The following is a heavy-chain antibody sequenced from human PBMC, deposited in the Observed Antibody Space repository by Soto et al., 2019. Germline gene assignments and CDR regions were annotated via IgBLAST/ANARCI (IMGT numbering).Heavy chain of an antibody. V-gene: IGHV3-30-3*01. D-gene: IGHD3-22*01. CDR2: ISNDGSNA. CDR3: ARTGYDRSGSYVEYSFDY. CDR1: GFTFSKYA. J-gene: IGHJ4*02. Sequence: QVQLVESGGGVVQPERSLRLSCAASGFTFSKYAMHWVRQARGTGLEWVAVISNDGSNAYYADSVKGRFTISRDNSKNAPYVQMNSLREEGTAVYYCARTGYDRSGSYVEYSFDYWAQGTLVTVSS.